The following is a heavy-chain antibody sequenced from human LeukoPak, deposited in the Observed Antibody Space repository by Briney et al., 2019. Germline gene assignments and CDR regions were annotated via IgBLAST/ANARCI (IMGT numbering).Heavy chain of an antibody. J-gene: IGHJ4*02. CDR3: AGEGTWSYYYDY. CDR1: GFTFSSYS. CDR2: ISSSSSYI. D-gene: IGHD1-26*01. Sequence: GGSLRLSCAASGFTFSSYSMNWVRQAPGKGLEWVSSISSSSSYIYYADSVKGRFTISRDNSKNTLYLQMNSLRAEDTAVYYCAGEGTWSYYYDYWGQGTLVTVSS. V-gene: IGHV3-21*01.